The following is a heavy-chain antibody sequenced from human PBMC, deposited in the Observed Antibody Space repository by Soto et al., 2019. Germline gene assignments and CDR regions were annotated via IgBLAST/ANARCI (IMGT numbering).Heavy chain of an antibody. Sequence: RASVKVSCKASGYIFTSYPMHWVRQAPGHSLEWMGWINTGTGNTKYSQNFQGRVSTSRDTSAYTAYMELSSLRSEDTAVYYCTRDNNGLGDPWGHGTLVTVSS. J-gene: IGHJ5*02. V-gene: IGHV1-3*04. CDR2: INTGTGNT. CDR1: GYIFTSYP. D-gene: IGHD1-1*01. CDR3: TRDNNGLGDP.